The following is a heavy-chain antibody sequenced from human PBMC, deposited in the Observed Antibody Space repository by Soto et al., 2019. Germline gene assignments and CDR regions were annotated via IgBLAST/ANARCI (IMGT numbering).Heavy chain of an antibody. CDR3: VIGGAGGLFDP. Sequence: GGSLRLSCAGSGFTFGDSYMSWIRQAPGKGLEWLSYISPGSRYPAYADSVKGRFTISRDNAKRSLYLQMMSLTAEDTAVYYCVIGGAGGLFDPWGQGTMVTVSS. D-gene: IGHD1-1*01. CDR2: ISPGSRYP. J-gene: IGHJ5*02. V-gene: IGHV3-11*06. CDR1: GFTFGDSY.